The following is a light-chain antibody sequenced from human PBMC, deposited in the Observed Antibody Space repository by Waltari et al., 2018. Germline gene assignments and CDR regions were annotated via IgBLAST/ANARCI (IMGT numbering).Light chain of an antibody. Sequence: IVLTQSPGNLSLTPGERAALSCRASQSVSSSYLAWYQQKPGQAPRLLIYGASNRATGIPDRFSGSGSGTDFTLTISRLEPEDFAVYFRQQYSSAPNTFGQGTKLEIK. CDR2: GAS. CDR3: QQYSSAPNT. J-gene: IGKJ2*01. CDR1: QSVSSSY. V-gene: IGKV3-20*01.